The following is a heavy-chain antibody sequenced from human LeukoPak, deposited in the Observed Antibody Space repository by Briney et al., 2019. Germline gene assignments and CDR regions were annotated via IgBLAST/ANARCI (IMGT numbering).Heavy chain of an antibody. Sequence: SETLSLTCTVSGGSISHYYWSWIRQSPGKGLEWIGYIYYSGTTNYNPSLKRRVSISLDTSKNQFSLKLSSPAAADPAVYYCARAPMAITTSAFPDAFDFWGQGTMVTVSS. CDR1: GGSISHYY. J-gene: IGHJ3*01. V-gene: IGHV4-59*01. CDR3: ARAPMAITTSAFPDAFDF. D-gene: IGHD5-12*01. CDR2: IYYSGTT.